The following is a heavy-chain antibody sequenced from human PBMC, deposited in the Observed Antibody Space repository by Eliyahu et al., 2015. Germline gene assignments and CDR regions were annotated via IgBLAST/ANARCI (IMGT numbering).Heavy chain of an antibody. CDR1: GYTFTNYA. V-gene: IGHV1-3*01. D-gene: IGHD6-13*01. CDR3: ARESIASVGPPGFYGMEI. J-gene: IGHJ6*02. CDR2: INGENGNT. Sequence: QVQLVQSGAEVKKPGASVKVSCEASGYTFTNYAIHWVRQAPGRGLEWMGWINGENGNTEYSQKFQGRVTITRDTSASTAYMEVSSLKFEDSALYYCARESIASVGPPGFYGMEIWGQGTTVTVSS.